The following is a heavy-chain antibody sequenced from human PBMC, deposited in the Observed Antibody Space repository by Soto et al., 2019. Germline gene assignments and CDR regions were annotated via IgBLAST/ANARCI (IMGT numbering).Heavy chain of an antibody. CDR2: IYYSGST. CDR1: GGSVSSGSYY. V-gene: IGHV4-61*01. CDR3: ARSSIAARPSPGMDV. Sequence: PSEALSLTCTVSGGSVSSGSYYWSWIRQPPGKGLEWIGYIYYSGSTNYNPSLKSRVTISVDTSKNQFSLKLSSVTAADTAVYYCARSSIAARPSPGMDVWGQGTTVTVSS. J-gene: IGHJ6*02. D-gene: IGHD6-6*01.